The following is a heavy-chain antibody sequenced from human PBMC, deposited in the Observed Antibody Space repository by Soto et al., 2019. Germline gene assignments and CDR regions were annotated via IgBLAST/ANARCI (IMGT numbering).Heavy chain of an antibody. V-gene: IGHV3-11*06. CDR1: GFSLTDYY. CDR2: ISGASTYT. Sequence: GGSLRLSCAASGFSLTDYYMNWIRQSPGKGLEWISYISGASTYTDYADSVKGRFTISRDNPKNSLYLQMHNLRAEDTALYYCSRGRYFDCSPLHDYWSRGTFVTVSS. J-gene: IGHJ4*01. D-gene: IGHD3-9*01. CDR3: SRGRYFDCSPLHDY.